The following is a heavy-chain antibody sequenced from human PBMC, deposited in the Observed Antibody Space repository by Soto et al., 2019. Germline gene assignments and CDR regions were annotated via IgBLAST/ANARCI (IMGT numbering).Heavy chain of an antibody. CDR3: AKEEGYYYYYYMDV. CDR1: GFTFSSYG. CDR2: ISYDGSNK. V-gene: IGHV3-30*18. J-gene: IGHJ6*03. Sequence: PGGSLRLSCAASGFTFSSYGMHWVRQAPGKGLEWVAVISYDGSNKYYADSVKGRFTISRDNSKNTLYLQMNSLRAEDTSVYYCAKEEGYYYYYYMDVWGKGTTVTVSS.